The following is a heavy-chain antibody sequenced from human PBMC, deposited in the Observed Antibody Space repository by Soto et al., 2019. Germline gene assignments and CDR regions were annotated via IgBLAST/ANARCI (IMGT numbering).Heavy chain of an antibody. CDR2: IYYSGST. J-gene: IGHJ5*02. CDR1: GGSISSSSYY. V-gene: IGHV4-39*07. Sequence: SETLSLTCTVSGGSISSSSYYWGWIRQPPGKGLEWIGSIYYSGSTYYNPSLKSRVTISVDTSKNQFSLKLSSVTAADTAVYYCAKDSGYNYGYFRWFDPWGQGTLVT. CDR3: AKDSGYNYGYFRWFDP. D-gene: IGHD5-18*01.